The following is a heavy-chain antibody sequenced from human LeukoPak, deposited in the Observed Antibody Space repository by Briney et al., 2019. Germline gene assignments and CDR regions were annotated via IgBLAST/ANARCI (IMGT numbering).Heavy chain of an antibody. D-gene: IGHD1-26*01. CDR3: ARRYSGSYYPEYFDY. J-gene: IGHJ4*02. CDR1: GYTFTDYW. Sequence: GESLKISCKASGYTFTDYWIGWVRQMPGKGLEWMGIIYPGESDIRYSPSFQGQVTISADKSNSTAYLQWSSLKASDTAMYYCARRYSGSYYPEYFDYWGQGTLVTVSS. CDR2: IYPGESDI. V-gene: IGHV5-51*01.